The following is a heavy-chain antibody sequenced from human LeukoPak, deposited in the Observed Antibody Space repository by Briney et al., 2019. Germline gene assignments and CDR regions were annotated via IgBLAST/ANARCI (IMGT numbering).Heavy chain of an antibody. J-gene: IGHJ4*02. CDR3: AREGARDGYTFDY. V-gene: IGHV3-7*01. D-gene: IGHD5-24*01. CDR2: IKQDGSEK. Sequence: PGGSLRLSCAASTFSFSDFWMSWVRQAPGKGLEWVGNIKQDGSEKNYVDSVKGRFTISRDNSKNTLYLQMNSLRAEDTAVYYCAREGARDGYTFDYWGQGTLVTVSS. CDR1: TFSFSDFW.